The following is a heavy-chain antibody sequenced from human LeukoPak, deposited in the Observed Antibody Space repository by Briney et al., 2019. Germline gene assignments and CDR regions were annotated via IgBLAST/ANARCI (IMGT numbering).Heavy chain of an antibody. V-gene: IGHV3-21*01. Sequence: PGGSLRLSCAASGFTFSSYSMNWVRQAPGKGLEWVSSISSSSSYIYYADSVEGRFTISRDNAKNSLYLQMNSLRAEDTAVYYCARDRLLRSGGAFDIWGQGTMVTVSS. CDR1: GFTFSSYS. CDR2: ISSSSSYI. CDR3: ARDRLLRSGGAFDI. D-gene: IGHD4-17*01. J-gene: IGHJ3*02.